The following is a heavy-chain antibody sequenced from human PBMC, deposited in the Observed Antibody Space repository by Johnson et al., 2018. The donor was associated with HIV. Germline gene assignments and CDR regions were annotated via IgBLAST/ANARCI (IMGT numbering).Heavy chain of an antibody. CDR2: ISYDGSDK. Sequence: QVQLVESGGGVVQPGRSLRLSCAASGFTFSSYGMHWVRQAPGKGLEWAAVISYDGSDKYYADSVKGRFTISRDNAKNSLYLQMNSLRAEDTAVYYCARTPSLPGAFDIWGQGTMVTVSS. CDR1: GFTFSSYG. CDR3: ARTPSLPGAFDI. V-gene: IGHV3-30*03. J-gene: IGHJ3*02.